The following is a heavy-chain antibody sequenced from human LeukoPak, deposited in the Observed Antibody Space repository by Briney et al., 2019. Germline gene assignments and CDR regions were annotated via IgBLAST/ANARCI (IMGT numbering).Heavy chain of an antibody. J-gene: IGHJ5*02. CDR3: ATQRGYYGSGSNWFDP. Sequence: ASVKVSCKVSGYTLTELSMHWVRQAPGKGLESMGGFDPEDGETIYAQKFQGRVTMTEDTSTDTAYMELSSLRSEDTAVYYCATQRGYYGSGSNWFDPWGQGTLVTVSS. V-gene: IGHV1-24*01. CDR2: FDPEDGET. D-gene: IGHD3-10*01. CDR1: GYTLTELS.